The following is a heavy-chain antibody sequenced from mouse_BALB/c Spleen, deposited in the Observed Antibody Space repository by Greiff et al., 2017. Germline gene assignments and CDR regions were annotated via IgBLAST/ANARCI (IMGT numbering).Heavy chain of an antibody. V-gene: IGHV3-5*02. CDR2: IYYSGTI. J-gene: IGHJ1*01. CDR3: ARSAGGNSWYFDV. Sequence: EVQLQESGPGLVKPSQTVSLTCTVTGISITTGNYRWSWIRQFPGNKLEWIGYIYYSGTITYNPSLTSRTTITRDTSKNQFFLEMNSLTAEDTATYDCARSAGGNSWYFDVWGAGTTVTVSS. D-gene: IGHD1-1*02. CDR1: GISITTGNYR.